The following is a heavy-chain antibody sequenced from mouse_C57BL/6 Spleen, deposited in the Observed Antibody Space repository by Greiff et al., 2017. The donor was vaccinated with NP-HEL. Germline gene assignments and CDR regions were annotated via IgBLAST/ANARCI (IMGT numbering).Heavy chain of an antibody. CDR1: GFNIKNTY. J-gene: IGHJ1*03. CDR2: IDPANGNT. V-gene: IGHV14-3*01. CDR3: ARSGYYGSSYGYFDV. D-gene: IGHD1-1*01. Sequence: VHVKQSVAELVRPGASVKLSCTASGFNIKNTYMHWVKQRPEQGLEWIGRIDPANGNTKYAPKFQGKATITADTSSNTAYLQLSSLTSEDTAIYYCARSGYYGSSYGYFDVWGTGTTVTVSS.